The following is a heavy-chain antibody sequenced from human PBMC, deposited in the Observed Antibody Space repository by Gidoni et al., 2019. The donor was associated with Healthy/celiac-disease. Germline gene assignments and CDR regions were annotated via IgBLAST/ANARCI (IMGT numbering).Heavy chain of an antibody. CDR1: GGSFSGYY. V-gene: IGHV4-34*01. D-gene: IGHD1-7*01. J-gene: IGHJ6*02. Sequence: QVQLQQWGAGLLKPSETLSLTCAVYGGSFSGYYWSWIRQPPGKGLEWIGEINHSGSTNYNPSLKSRVTISVDTSKNQFSLKLSSVTAADTAVYYCARGHLELRYYYYYGMDVWGQGTTVTVSS. CDR3: ARGHLELRYYYYYGMDV. CDR2: INHSGST.